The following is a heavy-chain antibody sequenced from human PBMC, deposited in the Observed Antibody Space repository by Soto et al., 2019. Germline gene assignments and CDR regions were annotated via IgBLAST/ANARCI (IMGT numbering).Heavy chain of an antibody. CDR1: GGSFSGYY. Sequence: SETLSLTCAAYGGSFSGYYWSWIRQPPGKGLEWMGEINHSGSTNYNPSLKSRVTISVDTSKNQFSLKLSSVTAADTAVYYCARGLISGYWGQGTLVTVS. J-gene: IGHJ4*02. CDR2: INHSGST. CDR3: ARGLISGY. V-gene: IGHV4-34*01.